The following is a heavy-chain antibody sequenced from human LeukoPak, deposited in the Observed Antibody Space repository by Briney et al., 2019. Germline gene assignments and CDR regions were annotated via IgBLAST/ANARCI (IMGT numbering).Heavy chain of an antibody. D-gene: IGHD6-19*01. J-gene: IGHJ4*02. CDR3: AKVSPQGAAAGWYDY. Sequence: GRSLRLSCAASGFTFSSYGMHWVRQAPGKGLEWVAVISYDGSNNYYADSVKGRFTISRDNSKNTLYLQMNSLRAEDTAVYYCAKVSPQGAAAGWYDYWGQGTLVTVSS. CDR2: ISYDGSNN. V-gene: IGHV3-30*18. CDR1: GFTFSSYG.